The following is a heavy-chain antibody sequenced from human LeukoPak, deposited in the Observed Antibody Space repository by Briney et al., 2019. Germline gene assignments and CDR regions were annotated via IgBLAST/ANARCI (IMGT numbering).Heavy chain of an antibody. D-gene: IGHD2-15*01. J-gene: IGHJ4*02. CDR3: EKIVVVKRYIAY. CDR2: ISGSGRTT. CDR1: GGSISSHA. V-gene: IGHV3-23*01. Sequence: WGSLCLSCAASGGSISSHALSWVRQPPGKGLRWVSVISGSGRTTEYADSVKGRFTNSRDNTKNTLSLQMNSLRVEDTAIYYCEKIVVVKRYIAYSSQGTLISVSS.